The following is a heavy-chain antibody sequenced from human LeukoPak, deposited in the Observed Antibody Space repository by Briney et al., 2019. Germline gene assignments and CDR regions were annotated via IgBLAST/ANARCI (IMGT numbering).Heavy chain of an antibody. CDR2: ISSSSSYI. V-gene: IGHV3-21*01. CDR3: ARRHGSGHDAFDI. CDR1: GFTFTSYS. Sequence: GGSLRLSCAASGFTFTSYSMNWVRQAPGKGLEWVSSISSSSSYIYYVDSLKGRFTISRDNAKNLLYLQMNSLRAEDTAVYYCARRHGSGHDAFDIWGQGTMVTVSS. J-gene: IGHJ3*02. D-gene: IGHD6-19*01.